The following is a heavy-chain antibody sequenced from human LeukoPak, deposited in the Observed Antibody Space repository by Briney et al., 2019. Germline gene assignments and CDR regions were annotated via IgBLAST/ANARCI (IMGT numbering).Heavy chain of an antibody. D-gene: IGHD5-24*01. Sequence: GESLRLSCTASEFTVSRNYMLWVRQAPGKGLEWVSLIFSNGDTHYADSVKGRFTISRDTSKNTVSLQMNSLRVEDTAMYYCTRDQMNYWGQGTLVTVS. CDR3: TRDQMNY. V-gene: IGHV3-53*01. J-gene: IGHJ4*02. CDR1: EFTVSRNY. CDR2: IFSNGDT.